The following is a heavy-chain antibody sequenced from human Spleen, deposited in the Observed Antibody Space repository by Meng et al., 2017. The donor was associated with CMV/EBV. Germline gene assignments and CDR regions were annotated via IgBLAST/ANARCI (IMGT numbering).Heavy chain of an antibody. CDR1: GFTFSSYW. D-gene: IGHD3-10*01. CDR2: INGDGSST. J-gene: IGHJ4*02. CDR3: ARDKLWLTY. V-gene: IGHV3-74*01. Sequence: GESLKISCAASGFTFSSYWMHWVRQAPGKGLVWVSRINGDGSSTNYADSVKGRFTVSRDNAKNTLYLQMNSLRAEDTAVYYCARDKLWLTYWGQGTLVTVSS.